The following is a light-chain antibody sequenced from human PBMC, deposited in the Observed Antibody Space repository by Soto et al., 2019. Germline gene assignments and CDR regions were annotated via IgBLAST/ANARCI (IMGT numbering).Light chain of an antibody. J-gene: IGKJ3*01. Sequence: DIQLTQSPSSLSASVGDRVTITCQASQDISNYLNWYHQKPGKAPKLLIYDATNLETGVPSRFSGSGSWTDFTFTISSLQPEDIATYYCQQYDNLLIFTFGPGTKVDIK. V-gene: IGKV1-33*01. CDR2: DAT. CDR3: QQYDNLLIFT. CDR1: QDISNY.